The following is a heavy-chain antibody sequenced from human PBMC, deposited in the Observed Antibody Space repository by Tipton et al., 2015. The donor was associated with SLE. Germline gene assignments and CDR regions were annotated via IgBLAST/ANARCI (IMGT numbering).Heavy chain of an antibody. CDR2: IKQDGSEK. CDR3: ASHLRWGGDRDDAFDI. Sequence: SLRLSCAASGFTFSSYWMSWVRQAPGKGLEWVANIKQDGSEKYCADSVKGRFTISRDNAKNSLYLQMNSLRAEDTAVYYCASHLRWGGDRDDAFDIWGQGTMVTVSS. CDR1: GFTFSSYW. V-gene: IGHV3-7*01. D-gene: IGHD2-21*01. J-gene: IGHJ3*02.